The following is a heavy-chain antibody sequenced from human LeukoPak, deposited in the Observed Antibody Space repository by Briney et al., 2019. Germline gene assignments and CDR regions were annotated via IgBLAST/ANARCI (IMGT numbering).Heavy chain of an antibody. D-gene: IGHD4-17*01. CDR1: GFTFSNYW. J-gene: IGHJ4*01. Sequence: GGSLRLSCAASGFTFSNYWMHWVRQVPGKGLVWVSRIRSDGTSTTYADSVKGRFTISRDNSKNTLYLQMNSLRAEDTAVYYCAKDDYASYWGQGTLVTVSS. V-gene: IGHV3-74*03. CDR3: AKDDYASY. CDR2: IRSDGTST.